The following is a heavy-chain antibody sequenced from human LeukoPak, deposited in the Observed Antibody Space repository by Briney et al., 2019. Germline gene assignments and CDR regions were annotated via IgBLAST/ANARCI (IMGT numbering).Heavy chain of an antibody. V-gene: IGHV3-11*01. J-gene: IGHJ6*02. CDR2: ISTGGSTI. CDR3: ARDNDYYYYGMDV. CDR1: GFTFSDYF. Sequence: GGSLRLSCAASGFTFSDYFMSWIRQAPGKGLEWVSYISTGGSTIYYADSVKGRFTISRDNAKNSLYLQMDSLRAEGTAVYFCARDNDYYYYGMDVWGQGTTVTVSS.